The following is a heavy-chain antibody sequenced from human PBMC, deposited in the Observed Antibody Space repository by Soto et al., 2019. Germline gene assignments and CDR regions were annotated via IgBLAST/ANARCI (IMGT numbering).Heavy chain of an antibody. CDR3: ARPRKYYDYVWGSYRHDAFDI. V-gene: IGHV5-51*01. J-gene: IGHJ3*02. D-gene: IGHD3-16*02. Sequence: GESLKISCQGSGYSFTSYRIGWVRQMPGKGLEWMGIIYPGDSDTRYSPSFQGQVTISADKSISTAYLQWSSLKASDTAMYYCARPRKYYDYVWGSYRHDAFDIWGQGTMVTVSS. CDR2: IYPGDSDT. CDR1: GYSFTSYR.